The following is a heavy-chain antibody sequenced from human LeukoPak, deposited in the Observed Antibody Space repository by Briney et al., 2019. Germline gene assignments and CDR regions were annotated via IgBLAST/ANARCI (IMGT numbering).Heavy chain of an antibody. D-gene: IGHD2-2*01. Sequence: GGSLRLSCAASGFTFSSYSMNWVRQAPGKWLEWVSSISSSSSYIYYADSVKGRFTISRDNAKNSLYLQMNSLRAEDTAVYYCARRAVVPAAIYYYYYYMDVWGKGTTVTVSS. CDR1: GFTFSSYS. CDR2: ISSSSSYI. V-gene: IGHV3-21*01. CDR3: ARRAVVPAAIYYYYYYMDV. J-gene: IGHJ6*03.